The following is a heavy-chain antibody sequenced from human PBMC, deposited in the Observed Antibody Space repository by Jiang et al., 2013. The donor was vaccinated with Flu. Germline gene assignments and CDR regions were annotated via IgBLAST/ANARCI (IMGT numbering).Heavy chain of an antibody. Sequence: ASGFTFSSYWMSWVRQAPGKGLEWVANIKQDGSEKYYVDSVKGRFTISRDNAKNSLYLQMNSLRAEDTAVYYCARVSCSSTSCYWPDYWGQGTLVTVSS. CDR3: ARVSCSSTSCYWPDY. D-gene: IGHD2-2*01. CDR2: IKQDGSEK. V-gene: IGHV3-7*01. CDR1: GFTFSSYW. J-gene: IGHJ4*02.